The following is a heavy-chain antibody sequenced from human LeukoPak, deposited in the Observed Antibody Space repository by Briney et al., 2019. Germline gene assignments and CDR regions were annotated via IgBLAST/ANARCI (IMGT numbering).Heavy chain of an antibody. CDR2: INPNSGGT. J-gene: IGHJ4*02. CDR1: GYTFTGYY. Sequence: PGASVKVSCKASGYTFTGYYMHWVRQAPGQGLEWMGWINPNSGGTNYAQKFQGRVPMTRDTSISTAYMELSRLRSDDTAVYYCARGSDDFWSGYSPSYWGQGTLVTVSS. D-gene: IGHD3-3*01. V-gene: IGHV1-2*02. CDR3: ARGSDDFWSGYSPSY.